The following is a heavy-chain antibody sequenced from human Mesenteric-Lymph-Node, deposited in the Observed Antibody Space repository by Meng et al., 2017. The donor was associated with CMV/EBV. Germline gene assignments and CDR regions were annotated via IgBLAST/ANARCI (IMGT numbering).Heavy chain of an antibody. CDR1: GFTFSGYA. CDR3: AKDPAGVEKYYLDY. CDR2: IWYDGSRE. J-gene: IGHJ4*02. V-gene: IGHV3-30*02. Sequence: GGSLRLSCAASGFTFSGYAMHWVRQAPGKGLEWVASIWYDGSREHYADSVRGRFTISRDNSRNTVYLQMNSLGAEDTAVYYCAKDPAGVEKYYLDYWGQGTLVTVSS. D-gene: IGHD3-3*01.